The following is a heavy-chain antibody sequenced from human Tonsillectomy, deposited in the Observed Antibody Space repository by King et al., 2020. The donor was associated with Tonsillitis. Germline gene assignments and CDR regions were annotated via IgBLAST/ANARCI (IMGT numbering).Heavy chain of an antibody. Sequence: VQLVESGGGLVQPGGCLRLSCAASGFSFSSYWMTWVRQAPGKGLEWVANIKEDGSETNYVDSLKGRFTISRDNAKNSPYLQMNSLTVEDTAVYYCARDPARPVDAFDIWGQGTMVTVSS. CDR2: IKEDGSET. CDR1: GFSFSSYW. J-gene: IGHJ3*02. CDR3: ARDPARPVDAFDI. V-gene: IGHV3-7*03.